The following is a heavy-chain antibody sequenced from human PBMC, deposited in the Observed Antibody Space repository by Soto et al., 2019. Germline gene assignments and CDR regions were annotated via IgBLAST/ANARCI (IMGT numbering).Heavy chain of an antibody. J-gene: IGHJ5*02. CDR1: GCSLSPSGVG. CDR3: AVRPPIVVVPAAIRRRYNWFDP. Sequence: QITLKESGPTLVNPTQTLTLSCTFSGCSLSPSGVGVGWIRQPPGKAMEWLALIYWYDDKRYSPSLKSRLTITQYTSKNQVVLTMTNMDPVDTATYYWAVRPPIVVVPAAIRRRYNWFDPWGQGTQVTVSS. D-gene: IGHD2-2*01. V-gene: IGHV2-5*01. CDR2: IYWYDDK.